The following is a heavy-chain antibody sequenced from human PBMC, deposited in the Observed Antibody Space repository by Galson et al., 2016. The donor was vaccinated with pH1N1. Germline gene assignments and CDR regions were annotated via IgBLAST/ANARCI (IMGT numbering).Heavy chain of an antibody. CDR1: GYTLIVHY. Sequence: SVKVSCKASGYTLIVHYIHWVRQAPGHGLEWMGWINPNSGGTHYAQNFQGRVTLTRDTSINTAYMELSSLTSGDTAVYYCATGSGNSWFDPWGQGTLVTVSS. V-gene: IGHV1-2*02. J-gene: IGHJ5*02. CDR3: ATGSGNSWFDP. D-gene: IGHD3-10*01. CDR2: INPNSGGT.